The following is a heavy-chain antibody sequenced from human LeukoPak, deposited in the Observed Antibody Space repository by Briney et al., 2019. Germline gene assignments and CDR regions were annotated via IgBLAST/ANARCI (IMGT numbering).Heavy chain of an antibody. V-gene: IGHV3-23*01. D-gene: IGHD6-13*01. CDR2: VSTNGDVT. Sequence: PGGSLRLSCVASGLTFNSHSMSWVRQAPGMGLEWVSVVSTNGDVTFYADSVKGRFTISRDNSKNTLFLQMNSLRAEDTAVYYCAKDLGSSWSFDYWGQGTLVTVSS. CDR3: AKDLGSSWSFDY. J-gene: IGHJ4*02. CDR1: GLTFNSHS.